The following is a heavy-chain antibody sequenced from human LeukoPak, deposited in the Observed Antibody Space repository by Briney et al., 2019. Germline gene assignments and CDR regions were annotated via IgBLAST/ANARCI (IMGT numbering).Heavy chain of an antibody. CDR1: GFAFSTYG. V-gene: IGHV3-33*01. D-gene: IGHD3-10*01. CDR2: IWSDGTNE. Sequence: GGSLRLSCAASGFAFSTYGMHWVRRAPGKGLEWVAVIWSDGTNERYADSVKGRFTISRDNPKNTLFLQMNSLRAEDTAVYYCTGDKGSGSYLGAFDIWGQGTMVTVSS. J-gene: IGHJ3*02. CDR3: TGDKGSGSYLGAFDI.